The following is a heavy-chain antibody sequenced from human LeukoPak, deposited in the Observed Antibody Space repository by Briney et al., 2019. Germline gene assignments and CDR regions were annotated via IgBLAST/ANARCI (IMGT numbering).Heavy chain of an antibody. J-gene: IGHJ5*02. CDR3: ARVGIVERQLHWFDP. V-gene: IGHV1-69*05. CDR1: GGTFSSYA. D-gene: IGHD3-16*02. CDR2: IIPIFGTA. Sequence: SVKVSCKASGGTFSSYAISWVRQAPGQGLEWMGRIIPIFGTANYAQKFQGRVTITTDESTSTAYMELSSLRSEDTAVYYCARVGIVERQLHWFDPWGQGTLVTVSS.